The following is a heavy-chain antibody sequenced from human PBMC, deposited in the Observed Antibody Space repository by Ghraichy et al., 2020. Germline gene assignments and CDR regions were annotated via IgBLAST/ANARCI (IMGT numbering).Heavy chain of an antibody. D-gene: IGHD2-2*01. CDR1: GGSVSGSAYY. Sequence: SETLSLTCTVSGGSVSGSAYYWAWFRHSPGKGLEWIGSIYSSGSRYYNPSLESRITISADKSKNQFSLKLNSVTAADTAIYYCARRGNVMPVDAFDIWGQGTMVTVSS. V-gene: IGHV4-39*01. J-gene: IGHJ3*02. CDR2: IYSSGSR. CDR3: ARRGNVMPVDAFDI.